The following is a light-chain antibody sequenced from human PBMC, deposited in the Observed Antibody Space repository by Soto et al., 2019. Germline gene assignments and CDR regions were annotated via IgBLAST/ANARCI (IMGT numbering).Light chain of an antibody. CDR2: DVS. CDR1: QSINNW. Sequence: DIQMTQSPSTLSASIGDRVTITCRASQSINNWLAWYQQKPGKAPNLLIYDVSNLGSGVPSRFSGSGSGTEFTLTISSLQPDDFATYYCQHYNDYVVWTFGHGTKVDIK. V-gene: IGKV1-5*01. CDR3: QHYNDYVVWT. J-gene: IGKJ1*01.